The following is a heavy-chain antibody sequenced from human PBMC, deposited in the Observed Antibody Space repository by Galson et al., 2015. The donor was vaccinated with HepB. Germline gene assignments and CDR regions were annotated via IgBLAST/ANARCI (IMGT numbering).Heavy chain of an antibody. J-gene: IGHJ1*01. Sequence: SLRLSCAASGFTFSNAWMSWVRQAPGKGLEWVGRIKSKTNGGTTDYAAPVKGRFTISRDDSKNTLYLQMNSLKTEDTAVYYCTTPPDIVGATTYHHWGQGTLVTVSS. CDR3: TTPPDIVGATTYHH. D-gene: IGHD1-26*01. V-gene: IGHV3-15*01. CDR2: IKSKTNGGTT. CDR1: GFTFSNAW.